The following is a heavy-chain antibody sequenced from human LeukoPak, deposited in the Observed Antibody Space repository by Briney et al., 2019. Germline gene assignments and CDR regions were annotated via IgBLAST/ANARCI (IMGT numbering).Heavy chain of an antibody. CDR1: GASFSGGTYY. J-gene: IGHJ4*02. D-gene: IGHD1-26*01. CDR3: ARRGGSGRAFDY. CDR2: IYYTGST. Sequence: PSETLSLTCGVSGASFSGGTYYWGWIRQPPGKGLEWIGSIYYTGSTYDNPSLKSRVTISVDTSKNQFSLKLSSVTAADTAVYYCARRGGSGRAFDYWGQGTLVSVSS. V-gene: IGHV4-39*01.